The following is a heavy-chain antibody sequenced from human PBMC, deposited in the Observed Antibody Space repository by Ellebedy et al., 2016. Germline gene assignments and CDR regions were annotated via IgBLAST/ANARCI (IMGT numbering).Heavy chain of an antibody. D-gene: IGHD6-13*01. CDR2: ISWNSGSI. V-gene: IGHV3-9*01. J-gene: IGHJ4*02. CDR1: GFTFDDYA. CDR3: AKGIAAAGTGFRY. Sequence: GGSLRLXCAASGFTFDDYAMHWVRQAPGKGLEWVSGISWNSGSIGYADSVKGRFTISRDNAKNSLYLQMNSLRAEDTALYYCAKGIAAAGTGFRYWGQGTLVTVSS.